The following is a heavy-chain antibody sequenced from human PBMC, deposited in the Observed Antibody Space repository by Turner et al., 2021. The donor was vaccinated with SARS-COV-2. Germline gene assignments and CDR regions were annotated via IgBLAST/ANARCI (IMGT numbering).Heavy chain of an antibody. CDR2: ISYDGSNK. V-gene: IGHV3-30*18. Sequence: QVQLVESGGGVVQPGRSLRLSSAASGFTFSSYGMHWVRQAPCKGLEWVAVISYDGSNKYYADSVKGRFTISRDNSKNTLYVQMNSLRAEDTAVYYCAKGGGSGLLNFDYWGQGTLVTVSS. J-gene: IGHJ4*02. CDR1: GFTFSSYG. CDR3: AKGGGSGLLNFDY. D-gene: IGHD6-19*01.